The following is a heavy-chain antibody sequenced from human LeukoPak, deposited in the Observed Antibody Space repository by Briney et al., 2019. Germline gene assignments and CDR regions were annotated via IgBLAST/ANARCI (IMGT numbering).Heavy chain of an antibody. CDR2: INSDGSST. CDR3: ARAGIKSPFNWFDP. Sequence: PGGSLRLSCAASGFTFSSYWMHWVRQAPGKGLVWVSRINSDGSSTSYADSVKGRFTISRDNAKNTLYLQMNSLRAEDTAVYYCARAGIKSPFNWFDPWGQGTLVTVSS. V-gene: IGHV3-74*01. D-gene: IGHD3-10*01. J-gene: IGHJ5*02. CDR1: GFTFSSYW.